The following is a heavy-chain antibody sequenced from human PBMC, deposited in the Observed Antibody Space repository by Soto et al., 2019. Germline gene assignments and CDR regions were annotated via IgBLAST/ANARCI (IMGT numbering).Heavy chain of an antibody. V-gene: IGHV4-34*02. CDR3: ARGQLVWYGDLTPYHRDMDV. Sequence: QVQLQQWGAGLLRPSETLSLTCAFYGGSFDDFYWSWVRQSHGKGLEWVGEISHDGGTNYSPSLARRVSISVDTYKNQFSLHLRSVTVADTGLYYCARGQLVWYGDLTPYHRDMDVWGQGTTVTVSS. J-gene: IGHJ6*02. D-gene: IGHD3-10*01. CDR2: ISHDGGT. CDR1: GGSFDDFY.